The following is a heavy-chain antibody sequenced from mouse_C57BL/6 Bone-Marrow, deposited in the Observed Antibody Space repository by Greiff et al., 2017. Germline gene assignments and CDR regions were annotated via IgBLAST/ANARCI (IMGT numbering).Heavy chain of an antibody. Sequence: EVQLQQSGAELVRPGASVKLSCTASGFNITDDYMHWVKQRPEPGLEWIGWIDPENGDTEYASKFQGQATITADTSTNTAYLQLSSLTSDDTAVYYCTSGKPAPHYLDYWGQGTTLTVSS. CDR2: IDPENGDT. V-gene: IGHV14-4*01. CDR3: TSGKPAPHYLDY. J-gene: IGHJ2*01. CDR1: GFNITDDY. D-gene: IGHD1-1*01.